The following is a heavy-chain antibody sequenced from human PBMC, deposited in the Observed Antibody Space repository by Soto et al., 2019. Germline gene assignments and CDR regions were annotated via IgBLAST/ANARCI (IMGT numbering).Heavy chain of an antibody. CDR3: ARDICTNGVCYGEDYGMDV. Sequence: GASVKVSCKASGYTFTSYYMHWVRQAPGQGLEWMGIINPSGGSTSYAQKFQGWVTMTRDTSISTAYMELSRLRSDDTAVYYCARDICTNGVCYGEDYGMDVWGQGTTVTVSS. D-gene: IGHD2-8*01. J-gene: IGHJ6*02. CDR2: INPSGGST. V-gene: IGHV1-46*01. CDR1: GYTFTSYY.